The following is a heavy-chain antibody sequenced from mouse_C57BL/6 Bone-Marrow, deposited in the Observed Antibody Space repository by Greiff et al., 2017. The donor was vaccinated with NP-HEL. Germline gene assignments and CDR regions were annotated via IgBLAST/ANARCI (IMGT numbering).Heavy chain of an antibody. CDR3: ARDDYYGSSPYYYAMDY. CDR1: GYTFTDYY. Sequence: VQLQQSGPELVKPGASVKISCKASGYTFTDYYMNWVKQSHGKSLEWIGDINPNNGGTSYNQKFKGKATLTVDKSSSTAYMELRSLTSEDSAVYYCARDDYYGSSPYYYAMDYWGQGTSVTVSS. D-gene: IGHD1-1*01. J-gene: IGHJ4*01. V-gene: IGHV1-26*01. CDR2: INPNNGGT.